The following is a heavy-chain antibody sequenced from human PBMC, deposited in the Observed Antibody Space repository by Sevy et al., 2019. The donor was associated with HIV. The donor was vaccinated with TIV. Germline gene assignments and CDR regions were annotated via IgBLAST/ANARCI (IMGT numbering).Heavy chain of an antibody. J-gene: IGHJ6*02. Sequence: SETLSLTCTVSGGSISSYYWSWIRQPAGKGLEWIGRIYTSGSTNYNPSLKSRVTMSVDTSKNQFSLKLSSVTAADTARYYCARDGMVRGVTGDYYYYGMDVWGQGTTVTVSS. CDR2: IYTSGST. CDR3: ARDGMVRGVTGDYYYYGMDV. D-gene: IGHD3-10*01. CDR1: GGSISSYY. V-gene: IGHV4-4*07.